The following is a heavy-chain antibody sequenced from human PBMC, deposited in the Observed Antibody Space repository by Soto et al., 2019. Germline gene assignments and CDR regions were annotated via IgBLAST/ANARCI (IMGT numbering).Heavy chain of an antibody. J-gene: IGHJ6*02. CDR2: IYYSGST. D-gene: IGHD3-10*01. CDR1: GGSISSGGYY. V-gene: IGHV4-31*03. Sequence: SETLSLTCTVSGGSISSGGYYWSWIRQHPGKGLEWIGYIYYSGSTYYNPSLKSRVTISVDTSKNQFSLKLSSVTAADTAVYYCARDGSYYNGAWADYYGMDVWGQGTTVTVSS. CDR3: ARDGSYYNGAWADYYGMDV.